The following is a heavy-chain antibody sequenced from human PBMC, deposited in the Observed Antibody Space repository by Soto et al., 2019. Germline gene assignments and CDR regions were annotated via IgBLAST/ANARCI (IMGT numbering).Heavy chain of an antibody. J-gene: IGHJ6*02. Sequence: SVKVSCKASGGTFSSYAISWVRQAPGQGLEWMGGIIPIFGTANYAQKFQGRVTITADESTSTAYMELSSLRSEDTAVYYCARGAIFGVVIIRDYYYYGMDVWGQGTTVTVSS. V-gene: IGHV1-69*13. CDR2: IIPIFGTA. D-gene: IGHD3-3*01. CDR1: GGTFSSYA. CDR3: ARGAIFGVVIIRDYYYYGMDV.